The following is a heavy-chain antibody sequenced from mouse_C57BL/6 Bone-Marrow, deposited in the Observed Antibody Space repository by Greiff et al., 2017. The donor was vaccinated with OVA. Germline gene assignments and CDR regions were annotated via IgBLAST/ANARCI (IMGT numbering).Heavy chain of an antibody. J-gene: IGHJ2*01. D-gene: IGHD4-1*01. CDR1: GFTFSSYA. CDR3: TRGPGAYYFDY. Sequence: EVMLVESGDGLVKPGGSLKLSCAASGFTFSSYAMSWVRQTPEKRLEWVAYISSGGDYIYYADTVKGRFTISRDNARNTLYLQMSSLKSEDTAMYYCTRGPGAYYFDYWGQGTTLTVSS. V-gene: IGHV5-9-1*02. CDR2: ISSGGDYI.